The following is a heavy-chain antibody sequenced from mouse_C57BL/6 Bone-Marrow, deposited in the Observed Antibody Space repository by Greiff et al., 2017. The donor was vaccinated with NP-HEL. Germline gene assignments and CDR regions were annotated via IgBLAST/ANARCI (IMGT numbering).Heavy chain of an antibody. J-gene: IGHJ2*01. CDR2: IDPEDGET. D-gene: IGHD2-3*01. CDR1: GFNIKNTY. V-gene: IGHV14-2*01. CDR3: AGIYDGYYDYFDY. Sequence: VQLQQSVAELVRPGASVKLSCTASGFNIKNTYMPWVKQRTEQGLEWIGRIDPEDGETKYAPKFQGKATISADTSSNTPYLQLSSLTSEDTAVYYCAGIYDGYYDYFDYWGQGTTLTVSS.